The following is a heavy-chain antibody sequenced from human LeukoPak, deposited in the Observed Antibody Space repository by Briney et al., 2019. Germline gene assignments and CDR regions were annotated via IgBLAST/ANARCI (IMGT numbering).Heavy chain of an antibody. Sequence: RPGGYLRLSCAASGFTFSSYWMHWVRQAPGKGLVWLSRINTDGSSTNYADSVKGRFTISRDNAKNTLYLEMNSLRAEDTAVYYCAPSKYSGYLDYWGQGTLVTVSS. J-gene: IGHJ4*02. CDR2: INTDGSST. CDR1: GFTFSSYW. D-gene: IGHD5-12*01. V-gene: IGHV3-74*01. CDR3: APSKYSGYLDY.